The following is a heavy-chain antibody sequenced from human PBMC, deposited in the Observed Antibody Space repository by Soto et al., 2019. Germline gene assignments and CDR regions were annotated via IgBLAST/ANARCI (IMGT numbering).Heavy chain of an antibody. J-gene: IGHJ3*02. Sequence: ASVKVSCKASGYTFTNYYMHWVRQAPVQGLEWMGWINPNSGGTNYAQKFQGRVTMTRDTSISTAYMELSRLRSDDTAVYYCARAGDNYYDSSGYPGLAFDIWGQGTMVTVSS. CDR3: ARAGDNYYDSSGYPGLAFDI. CDR1: GYTFTNYY. D-gene: IGHD3-22*01. CDR2: INPNSGGT. V-gene: IGHV1-2*02.